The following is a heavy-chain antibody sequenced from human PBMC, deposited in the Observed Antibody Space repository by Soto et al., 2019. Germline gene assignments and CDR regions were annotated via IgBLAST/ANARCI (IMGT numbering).Heavy chain of an antibody. J-gene: IGHJ4*02. Sequence: SETLSLTCAVSGYSISSGYYWGLIRQPPGKGLEWIGSIYHSGSTYYNPSLKSRVTISVDTSKNQFSLRLSSVTAADTAVYYCARASRGPYSSGYLDSWGQGTLVTVSS. CDR1: GYSISSGYY. CDR3: ARASRGPYSSGYLDS. V-gene: IGHV4-38-2*01. D-gene: IGHD6-19*01. CDR2: IYHSGST.